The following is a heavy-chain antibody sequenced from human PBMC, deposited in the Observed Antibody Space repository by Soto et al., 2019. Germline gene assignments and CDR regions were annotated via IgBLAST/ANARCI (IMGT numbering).Heavy chain of an antibody. CDR1: GYTFTSYG. Sequence: GASVKVSCKASGYTFTSYGISWVRQAPGQGLEWMAWISTYNGNTNYAQKLQGRVIMTTDTSTSTAYMELRSLRSDDTAVYYCARDFNDFWSGYQWGAFDIWGQGTMVTVSS. J-gene: IGHJ3*02. CDR3: ARDFNDFWSGYQWGAFDI. D-gene: IGHD3-3*01. CDR2: ISTYNGNT. V-gene: IGHV1-18*04.